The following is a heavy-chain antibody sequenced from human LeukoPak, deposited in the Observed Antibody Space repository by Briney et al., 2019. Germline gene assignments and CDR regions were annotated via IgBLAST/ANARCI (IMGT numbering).Heavy chain of an antibody. CDR1: GFTFSSYV. CDR2: ISGGGGST. V-gene: IGHV3-23*01. D-gene: IGHD3-10*01. Sequence: PGGSLRLSCAASGFTFSSYVMSWVRQAPGKGLEWVSTISGGGGSTYYADSVKGRFTISRDNSKNTLYLQMNSLRAEDTAVYYCAKALVRGITMTSFDYWGQGTLVTVSS. J-gene: IGHJ4*02. CDR3: AKALVRGITMTSFDY.